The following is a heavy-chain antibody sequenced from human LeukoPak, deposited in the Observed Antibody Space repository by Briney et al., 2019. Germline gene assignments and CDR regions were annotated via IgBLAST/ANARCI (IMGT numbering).Heavy chain of an antibody. CDR3: AIPPGYCGSDCSFDH. D-gene: IGHD2-21*02. CDR1: GYSFSNYW. CDR2: IYPGDYET. Sequence: GESLKISCEGSGYSFSNYWIGWVRQMPGKGLEWMGIIYPGDYETRYSPSSQGLVTISVDKSISTAYLQWSSLKASDTAMYYCAIPPGYCGSDCSFDHWGQGTLVTVSS. V-gene: IGHV5-51*01. J-gene: IGHJ4*02.